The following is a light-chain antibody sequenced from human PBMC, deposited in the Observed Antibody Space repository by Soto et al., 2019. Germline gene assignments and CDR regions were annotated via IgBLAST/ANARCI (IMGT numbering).Light chain of an antibody. V-gene: IGKV3-11*01. CDR3: QQRSNWLS. CDR1: QSVSSY. Sequence: IVLTQSPATLSLSPGERATLSCRASQSVSSYLAWYQLKPGQAPRLLIYDTSNRATGIPARFSGSGSETDFTLTISSLEPEDFAVYYCQQRSNWLSFGGGTKVEIK. J-gene: IGKJ4*01. CDR2: DTS.